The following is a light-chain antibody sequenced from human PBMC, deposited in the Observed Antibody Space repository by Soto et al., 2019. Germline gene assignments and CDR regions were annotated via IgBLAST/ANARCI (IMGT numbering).Light chain of an antibody. CDR1: SSDVGGYKY. V-gene: IGLV2-8*01. CDR3: SSYAGSNNFV. J-gene: IGLJ1*01. Sequence: QSVLTQPPSASGSPGQSVTISCTGTSSDVGGYKYVSWYQQYPGKAPKLMIYEVSKRPSGVPDRFSGSKSDNTASLTVSGLQAEDEGDYYCSSYAGSNNFVFGTGTKLTVL. CDR2: EVS.